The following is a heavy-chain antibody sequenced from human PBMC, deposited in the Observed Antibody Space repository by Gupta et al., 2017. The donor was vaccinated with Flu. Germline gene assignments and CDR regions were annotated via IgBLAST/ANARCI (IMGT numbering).Heavy chain of an antibody. J-gene: IGHJ4*02. D-gene: IGHD1-1*01. CDR2: IKAGAGTT. V-gene: IGHV3-23*01. CDR3: TKGTTQFDS. CDR1: GFTFSGYA. Sequence: EVQLLESGGGSVQPGGSLRLSCAASGFTFSGYAMSWVRRSPGKGLEWVSSIKAGAGTTFYADSVKGRFTISRDNSKYLLFLQINSLIAEDTAMYYCTKGTTQFDSWGQGTLVTVSS.